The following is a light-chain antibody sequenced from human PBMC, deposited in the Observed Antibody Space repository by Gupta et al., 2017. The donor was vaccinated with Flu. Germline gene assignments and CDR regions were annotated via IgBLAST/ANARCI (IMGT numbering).Light chain of an antibody. V-gene: IGLV4-69*01. Sequence: KITCTLSSGNVIDTNEWHQQQPEKGPRFLMMVYRDGSHNKGDGIPGCFSGSGSGADLYLIISNLEAEDDDYYFSQAWDTDIRVFGGGTRLTVL. CDR3: QAWDTDIRV. CDR1: SGNVIDT. J-gene: IGLJ3*02. CDR2: VYRDGSH.